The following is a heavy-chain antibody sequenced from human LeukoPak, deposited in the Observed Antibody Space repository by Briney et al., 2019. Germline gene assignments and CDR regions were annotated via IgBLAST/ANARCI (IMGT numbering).Heavy chain of an antibody. D-gene: IGHD6-19*01. CDR1: GGSISSYY. CDR2: IYYSGRT. V-gene: IGHV4-59*08. CDR3: ARHVEQWLTPFDY. J-gene: IGHJ4*02. Sequence: SETLSLTCTVSGGSISSYYWSWIRQPPGKGLEWVGYIYYSGRTNYNPSLKSRVTISVDTSKNQFSLKLTSVTAADTAVYYCARHVEQWLTPFDYWGQGTLVTVSS.